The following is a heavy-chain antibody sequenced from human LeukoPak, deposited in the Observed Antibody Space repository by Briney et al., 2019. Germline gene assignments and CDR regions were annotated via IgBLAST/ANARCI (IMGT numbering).Heavy chain of an antibody. Sequence: SETLSLTCTVSGGSISGYYWSWIRQPPGKGLEWIGYIYSSGSTNYNPTLKSRVTILVDTSKNQFSLKLSSETAADTAVYYCARVGDWNELVYCGQGTLVTVSS. J-gene: IGHJ4*02. CDR2: IYSSGST. CDR1: GGSISGYY. CDR3: ARVGDWNELVY. D-gene: IGHD1-1*01. V-gene: IGHV4-59*01.